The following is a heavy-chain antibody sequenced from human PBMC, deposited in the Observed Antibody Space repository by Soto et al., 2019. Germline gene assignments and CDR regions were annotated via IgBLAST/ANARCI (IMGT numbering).Heavy chain of an antibody. CDR3: ARGGPYSSSSTPFDY. Sequence: SETLSLTCAVCGGSFSGYYWSWIRQPPGKGLEWMGEIDHSGSTNYNPSLKSRVTISVDTSKNQFSLKLSPVTAADTAVYYCARGGPYSSSSTPFDYWGQGTLVTVSS. D-gene: IGHD6-6*01. V-gene: IGHV4-34*01. CDR2: IDHSGST. J-gene: IGHJ4*02. CDR1: GGSFSGYY.